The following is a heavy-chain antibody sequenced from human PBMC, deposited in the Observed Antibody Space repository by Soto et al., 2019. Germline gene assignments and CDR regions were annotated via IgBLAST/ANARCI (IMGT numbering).Heavy chain of an antibody. V-gene: IGHV4-34*01. Sequence: QVQLQQWGAGLLKPSETLSLTCAVYGGSFSGYYWSWIRQPPGKGLEWIGEIKHSGSTNYNPSLKRRVTLSVYTSKNQFSLMLSSVTGADTAVYYCARGPYCSSTSCYGRRSSFDYWGQGTLVTVSS. J-gene: IGHJ4*02. CDR2: IKHSGST. CDR1: GGSFSGYY. D-gene: IGHD2-2*01. CDR3: ARGPYCSSTSCYGRRSSFDY.